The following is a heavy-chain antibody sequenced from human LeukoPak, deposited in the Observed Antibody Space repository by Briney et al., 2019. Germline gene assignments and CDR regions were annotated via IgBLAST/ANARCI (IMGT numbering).Heavy chain of an antibody. D-gene: IGHD4-17*01. CDR3: ARGFRSYGDYVIDY. V-gene: IGHV4-59*01. Sequence: SETLSLTCTVSGGSISSYYWSWIRPPPGKGLEWIGYIYYSGSTNYNPSLKSRVTISVDTSKNQFSLKLSSVTAADTAVYYCARGFRSYGDYVIDYWGQGTLVTVSS. CDR2: IYYSGST. CDR1: GGSISSYY. J-gene: IGHJ4*02.